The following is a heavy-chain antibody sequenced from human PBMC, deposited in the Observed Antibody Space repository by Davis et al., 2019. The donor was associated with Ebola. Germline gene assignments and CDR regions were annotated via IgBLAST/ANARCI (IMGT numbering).Heavy chain of an antibody. CDR1: GGSISSSSYY. J-gene: IGHJ4*02. Sequence: ESLKISCTVSGGSISSSSYYWGWIRQPPGKGLEWIGSIYYSGSTYYNPSLKSRVTISVDTSKNQFSLKLSSVTAADTAVYYCARPVGIAAAGGFDYWGQGTLVTVSS. V-gene: IGHV4-39*01. D-gene: IGHD6-13*01. CDR3: ARPVGIAAAGGFDY. CDR2: IYYSGST.